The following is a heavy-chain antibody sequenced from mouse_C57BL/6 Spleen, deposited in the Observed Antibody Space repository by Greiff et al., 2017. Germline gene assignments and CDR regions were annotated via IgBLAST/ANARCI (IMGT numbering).Heavy chain of an antibody. CDR1: GYSFTDYN. V-gene: IGHV1-39*01. CDR3: ARSLYYGSSYGFAY. J-gene: IGHJ3*01. Sequence: EVQLQESGPELVKPGASVKISCKASGYSFTDYNMNWVKQSNGKSLEWIGVINPNYGTTSYNQKFKGKATLTVDQSSSTAYMQLNSLTSEDSAVYYCARSLYYGSSYGFAYWGQGTLVTVSA. CDR2: INPNYGTT. D-gene: IGHD1-1*01.